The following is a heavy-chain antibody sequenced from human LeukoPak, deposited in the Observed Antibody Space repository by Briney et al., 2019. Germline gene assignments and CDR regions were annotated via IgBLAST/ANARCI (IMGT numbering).Heavy chain of an antibody. D-gene: IGHD1-26*01. J-gene: IGHJ3*02. V-gene: IGHV1-24*01. CDR3: ATELSAGATPLGAFDI. CDR1: GYTLTELS. CDR2: FDPEDGET. Sequence: ASVKVSCKVSGYTLTELSMHWVRQAPGKGLEWMGGFDPEDGETIYAQKFQGRVTMTEDTPTDTAYMELNSLRSEDTAVYYCATELSAGATPLGAFDIWGQGTMVTVSS.